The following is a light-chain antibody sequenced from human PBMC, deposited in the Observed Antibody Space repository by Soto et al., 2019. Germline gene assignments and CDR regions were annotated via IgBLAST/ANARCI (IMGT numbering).Light chain of an antibody. CDR2: GAS. J-gene: IGKJ5*01. Sequence: DIQMYISLSSLSASDGERVTITCRASQAINNDVAWYQQRPGQVPNLLIYGASTLQSGVPIRFSGSGSGTDFTLTISSLQPEDVTVYYCQMYNSAPRTFGQG. V-gene: IGKV1-27*01. CDR1: QAINND. CDR3: QMYNSAPRT.